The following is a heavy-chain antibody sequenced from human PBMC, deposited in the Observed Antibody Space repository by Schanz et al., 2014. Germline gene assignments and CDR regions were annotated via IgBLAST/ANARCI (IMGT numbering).Heavy chain of an antibody. J-gene: IGHJ5*02. Sequence: QVQVVQSGAEVKKPGASVKVSCKASGYTFTDYGVIWVRQAPGQGLEWMGRIIPSLGLAKYEQKFQDKVTITADTSTTTAYMELSSLRSEDTAVYYCAREVGLYDRGWFDPWGQGTLVTVSS. V-gene: IGHV1-69*04. CDR3: AREVGLYDRGWFDP. CDR1: GYTFTDYG. CDR2: IIPSLGLA. D-gene: IGHD3-22*01.